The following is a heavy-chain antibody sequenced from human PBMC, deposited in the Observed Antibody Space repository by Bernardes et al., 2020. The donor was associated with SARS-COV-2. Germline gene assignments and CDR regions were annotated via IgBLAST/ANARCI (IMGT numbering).Heavy chain of an antibody. Sequence: GSLRLSCAASGFTVSSNYMSWVRQAPGKGLEWVSVIYSGGSTYYADSVKGRFTISRDNSKNTLYLQMNSLRAEDTAVYYCARGGAYYDILTGYFPAFFDYWGQGTLVTVSS. CDR2: IYSGGST. V-gene: IGHV3-53*01. CDR3: ARGGAYYDILTGYFPAFFDY. D-gene: IGHD3-9*01. CDR1: GFTVSSNY. J-gene: IGHJ4*02.